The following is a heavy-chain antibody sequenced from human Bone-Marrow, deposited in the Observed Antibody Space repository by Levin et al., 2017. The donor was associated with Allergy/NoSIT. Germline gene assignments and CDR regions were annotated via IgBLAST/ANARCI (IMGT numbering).Heavy chain of an antibody. D-gene: IGHD5-24*01. Sequence: GGSLRLSCAASGFSFSTQAMSWVRQAPGKGLEWVSAITGSSDKTYYADSVRGRFTISRDNSRNTLYLQMNSLRAEDTAVYYCAKDGYNWAPLGGQGTLVTVSS. CDR2: ITGSSDKT. V-gene: IGHV3-23*01. CDR3: AKDGYNWAPL. J-gene: IGHJ4*02. CDR1: GFSFSTQA.